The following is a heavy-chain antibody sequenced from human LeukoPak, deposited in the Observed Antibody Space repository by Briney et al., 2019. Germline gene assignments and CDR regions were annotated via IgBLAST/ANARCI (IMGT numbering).Heavy chain of an antibody. D-gene: IGHD6-6*01. Sequence: GGSLRLSCAASGFTFSSYGMSWVPQAPGKGLEWVSDISGSGGSTYYADSVKGRFTISRDNSKNALYLQMNSLRAEDTAVYYCARTSIAADTFDYWGQGTLVTVSS. CDR1: GFTFSSYG. CDR3: ARTSIAADTFDY. CDR2: ISGSGGST. V-gene: IGHV3-23*01. J-gene: IGHJ4*02.